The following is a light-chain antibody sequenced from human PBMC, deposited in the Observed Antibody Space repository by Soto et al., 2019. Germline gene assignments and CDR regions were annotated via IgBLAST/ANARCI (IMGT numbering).Light chain of an antibody. Sequence: DIQMTQSPSSLSASVGDRVTITCRASQSISRFLNWYQQKPGKAPKLLISATSRLESGVPSRFSGSGSGTDFTLTISSLQAEDFVTYYSQQTNSMPRTFGQGTKVEI. V-gene: IGKV1-39*01. CDR1: QSISRF. J-gene: IGKJ1*01. CDR2: ATS. CDR3: QQTNSMPRT.